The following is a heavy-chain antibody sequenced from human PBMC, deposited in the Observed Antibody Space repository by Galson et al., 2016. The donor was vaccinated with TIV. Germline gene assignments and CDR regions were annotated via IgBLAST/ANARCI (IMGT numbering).Heavy chain of an antibody. V-gene: IGHV1-46*01. CDR1: GGTFTTYY. CDR2: IDPSGGGT. D-gene: IGHD1-26*01. CDR3: TRDLGRRREY. J-gene: IGHJ4*02. Sequence: CKASGGTFTTYYIHWVRQAPGQGLEWMGVIDPSGGGTTYAQKFQARVTMTRDTSTSTVYMGLSSLKSEDTAVYYCTRDLGRRREYWGQGTLVTVSS.